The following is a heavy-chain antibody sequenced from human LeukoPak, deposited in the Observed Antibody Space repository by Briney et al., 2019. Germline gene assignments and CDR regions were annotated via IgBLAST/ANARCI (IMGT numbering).Heavy chain of an antibody. CDR3: AKANYDILTGSFDY. Sequence: GRSLRLSCAASGFTFSSYGMHWVRQAPGKGLEWVAVISYDGSNKYYADSVKGRFTISRDNSKNTLYLQMNSLRAEDTAVYYCAKANYDILTGSFDYWGQGTLVTVSS. CDR2: ISYDGSNK. CDR1: GFTFSSYG. D-gene: IGHD3-9*01. J-gene: IGHJ4*02. V-gene: IGHV3-30*18.